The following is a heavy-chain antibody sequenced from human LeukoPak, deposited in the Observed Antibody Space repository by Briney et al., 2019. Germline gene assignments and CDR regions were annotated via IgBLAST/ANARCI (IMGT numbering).Heavy chain of an antibody. CDR2: IYYSGST. J-gene: IGHJ4*02. V-gene: IGHV4-39*07. D-gene: IGHD6-13*01. Sequence: PSETLSLTCTVSGGSISSSSYYWGWIRQPPGKGLEWIGSIYYSGSTYYNPSLKSRVTISVDKSKNQFSLKLSSVTAADTAVYYCARLYGAAGTPFDYWGQGTLVTVSS. CDR3: ARLYGAAGTPFDY. CDR1: GGSISSSSYY.